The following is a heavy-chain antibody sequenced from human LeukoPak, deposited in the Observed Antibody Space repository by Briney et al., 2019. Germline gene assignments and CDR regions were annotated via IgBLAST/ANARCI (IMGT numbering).Heavy chain of an antibody. J-gene: IGHJ6*03. CDR3: ARIVIPDYDFWSGSKNYYMDV. V-gene: IGHV4-34*01. Sequence: SETLSLTCAVYGGSFSGYYWSWIRQPPGKGLEWIGEINHSGSTYYNPSLKSRVTISVDTSKNQFSLKLSSVTAADTAVYYCARIVIPDYDFWSGSKNYYMDVWGKGTTVTVSS. D-gene: IGHD3-3*01. CDR1: GGSFSGYY. CDR2: INHSGST.